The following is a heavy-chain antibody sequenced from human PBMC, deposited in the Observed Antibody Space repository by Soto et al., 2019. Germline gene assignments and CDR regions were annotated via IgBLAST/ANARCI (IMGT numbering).Heavy chain of an antibody. Sequence: GGSLRLSCAASGFTFSSYAMSWVRQAPGQGLEWVSAISGSGSNPYYADSVKGRFTISRDNAKNTLYLQMNSLRAEDTAVYYCASDVDYWGQGTLVTVSS. CDR2: ISGSGSNP. CDR3: ASDVDY. V-gene: IGHV3-23*01. CDR1: GFTFSSYA. J-gene: IGHJ4*02.